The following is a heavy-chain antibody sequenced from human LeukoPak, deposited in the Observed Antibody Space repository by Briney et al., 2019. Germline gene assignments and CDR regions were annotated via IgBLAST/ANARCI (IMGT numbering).Heavy chain of an antibody. D-gene: IGHD6-13*01. Sequence: GSLRLSCAASGFTFSDYYMSWIRQAPGKGLEWVSYISSSGSTIYYADSVKGRFTISRDNAKNSLYLQMNSLRAEDTAVYYCARDVAIAALHYFDYWGQGTLVTVSS. CDR2: ISSSGSTI. J-gene: IGHJ4*02. CDR1: GFTFSDYY. CDR3: ARDVAIAALHYFDY. V-gene: IGHV3-11*01.